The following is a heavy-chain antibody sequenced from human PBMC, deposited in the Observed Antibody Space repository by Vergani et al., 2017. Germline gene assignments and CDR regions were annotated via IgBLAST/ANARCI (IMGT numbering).Heavy chain of an antibody. CDR1: GFTISNYA. CDR2: LSASDRRT. D-gene: IGHD6-19*01. V-gene: IGHV3-23*01. J-gene: IGHJ3*02. CDR3: AKVGRSEVAGTFGAFDI. Sequence: EVQLLESGGGLVQPGGSLRLSCAASGFTISNYAMSWVRQAPGKGLEWVSTLSASDRRTHYADSVKGRFTISRDISKNTLFLHMNSLRPEDTAVYYCAKVGRSEVAGTFGAFDIWGQGTMVTVSS.